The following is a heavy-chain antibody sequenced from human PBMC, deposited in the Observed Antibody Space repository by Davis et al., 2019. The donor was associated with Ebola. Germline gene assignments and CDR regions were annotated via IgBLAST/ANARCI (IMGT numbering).Heavy chain of an antibody. D-gene: IGHD5-12*01. Sequence: SETLSLTCAVYGGSFSGYYWSWIRQPPGKGLEWIGEINHSGSTNYNPSLKSRVTISVDTSKNQFSLKLSSVTAADTAVYYCARGRGKWPRHGGFSYWGQGTLVTVSS. CDR1: GGSFSGYY. V-gene: IGHV4-34*01. CDR2: INHSGST. J-gene: IGHJ4*02. CDR3: ARGRGKWPRHGGFSY.